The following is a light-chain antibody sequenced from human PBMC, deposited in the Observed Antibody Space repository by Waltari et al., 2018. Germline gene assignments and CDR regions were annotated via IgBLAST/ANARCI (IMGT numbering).Light chain of an antibody. V-gene: IGKV3-15*01. CDR2: GAY. Sequence: EIVVTQSPATLSVSPGERVTLSCRASQNVGTSLAWYQQKPGQTPRLLIFGAYSRASGVPARFSGSGSGTDFTLAISSLQSEDFAVYYCQQYEDWPRHSFGGGTMVQIE. CDR3: QQYEDWPRHS. CDR1: QNVGTS. J-gene: IGKJ4*01.